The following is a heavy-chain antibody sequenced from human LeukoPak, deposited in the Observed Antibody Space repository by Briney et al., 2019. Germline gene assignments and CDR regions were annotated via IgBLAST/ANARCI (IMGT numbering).Heavy chain of an antibody. V-gene: IGHV4-39*01. D-gene: IGHD3-22*01. CDR1: GGSISSSSYY. Sequence: SETLSLTCTVSGGSISSSSYYWGWIRQPPGKGLEWIGSIYYSGSTYYNPSLKSRVTISVDTSKNQFSLKLSSVTAADTAVYYCARHVRRGYDSSWDYYYYMDVWGNGTTVTVSS. CDR3: ARHVRRGYDSSWDYYYYMDV. CDR2: IYYSGST. J-gene: IGHJ6*03.